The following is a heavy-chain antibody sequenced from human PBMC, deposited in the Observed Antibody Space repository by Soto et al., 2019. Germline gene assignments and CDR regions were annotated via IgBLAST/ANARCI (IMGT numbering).Heavy chain of an antibody. CDR2: IYYSGST. CDR3: ARDCQGITMVRGVTGYYYYGMDF. Sequence: PSETLSLTCTVSGGSISSYYWSWIRQPPGKGLEWIGYIYYSGSTNYNPSLKSRVTISVDTSKNQFSLKLSSVTAADTAVYYCARDCQGITMVRGVTGYYYYGMDFWGQGSSVTGSS. CDR1: GGSISSYY. D-gene: IGHD3-10*01. J-gene: IGHJ6*02. V-gene: IGHV4-59*01.